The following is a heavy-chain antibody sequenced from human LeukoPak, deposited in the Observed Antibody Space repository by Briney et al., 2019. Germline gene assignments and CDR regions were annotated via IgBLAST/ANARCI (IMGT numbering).Heavy chain of an antibody. CDR3: ARLYYYDSSGLDY. D-gene: IGHD3-22*01. Sequence: SETLSLTCAVYGGSFSGYYWSWIRQPPGKGLEWIGEINHSGSTNYNPSLKSRVTISVDTSKNQFSLKLSSVTAADTAVYYCARLYYYDSSGLDYWGQGTLVTVSS. CDR2: INHSGST. CDR1: GGSFSGYY. J-gene: IGHJ4*02. V-gene: IGHV4-34*01.